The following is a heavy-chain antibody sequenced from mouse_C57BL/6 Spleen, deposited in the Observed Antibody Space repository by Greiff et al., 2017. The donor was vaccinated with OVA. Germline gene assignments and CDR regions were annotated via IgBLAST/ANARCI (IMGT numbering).Heavy chain of an antibody. CDR1: GYTFTDYE. CDR3: TRSGDYYYGNYAMDY. CDR2: IDPETGGT. D-gene: IGHD1-1*01. J-gene: IGHJ4*01. Sequence: VKLQESGAELVRPGASVTLSCKASGYTFTDYEMHWVKQTPVHGLEWIGAIDPETGGTAYNQKFKGKAILTADKSSSTAYMELRSLTSEDSAVYYCTRSGDYYYGNYAMDYWGQGTSGTVSS. V-gene: IGHV1-15*01.